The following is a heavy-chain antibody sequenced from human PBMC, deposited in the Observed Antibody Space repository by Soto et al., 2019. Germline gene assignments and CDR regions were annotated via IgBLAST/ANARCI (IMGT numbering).Heavy chain of an antibody. CDR1: GFTFSNYG. V-gene: IGHV3-30*18. CDR2: ISYDRSNK. Sequence: QVQLVESGGGVVQPGRSLRLSCAASGFTFSNYGMHWVRQAPGKGLEWVAVISYDRSNKYYAESVKGRFTISRDKSKNTLYLQMNSLRAEETALYYCAKDKRWFGDLIAPTLDYWGQGTLVTVSS. J-gene: IGHJ4*02. D-gene: IGHD3-10*01. CDR3: AKDKRWFGDLIAPTLDY.